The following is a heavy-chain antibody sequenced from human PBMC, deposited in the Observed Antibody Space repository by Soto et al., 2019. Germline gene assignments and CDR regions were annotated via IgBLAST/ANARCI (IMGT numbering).Heavy chain of an antibody. CDR3: AREFGELLYPDAFDI. Sequence: SVKVSCKASGGTFSSYAISWVRQAPGQGLEWMGGIIPNFGTANYAQKFQGRVTITADESTSTAYMELSSLRSEDTAVYYCAREFGELLYPDAFDIWGQGTMVTVSS. J-gene: IGHJ3*02. D-gene: IGHD3-10*01. CDR2: IIPNFGTA. CDR1: GGTFSSYA. V-gene: IGHV1-69*13.